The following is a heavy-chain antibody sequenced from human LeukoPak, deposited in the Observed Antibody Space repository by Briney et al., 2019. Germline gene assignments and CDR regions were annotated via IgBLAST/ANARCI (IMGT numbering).Heavy chain of an antibody. CDR1: GYSFNTDY. Sequence: ASVKVSCKASGYSFNTDYMHWVRQAPGQGLEWMGIINPTGTSRSYAQKFQGRVTMTRDTSTSTVYMELSSLRSEDTAVYYCARPFTYHYDNSGPLRYYYGMDVWGQGTTVTV. CDR2: INPTGTSR. V-gene: IGHV1-46*02. J-gene: IGHJ6*02. D-gene: IGHD3-22*01. CDR3: ARPFTYHYDNSGPLRYYYGMDV.